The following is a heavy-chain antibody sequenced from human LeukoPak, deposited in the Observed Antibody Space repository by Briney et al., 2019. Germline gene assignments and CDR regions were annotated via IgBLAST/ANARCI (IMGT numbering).Heavy chain of an antibody. CDR3: ARVTQQLVLYYYGMDV. Sequence: SVKVSCKASGGTFSSYTINWVRQAPGQGLEWMGGIIPVFGTANYVQKFQGRVTITADESTSTAYMELSSLRSEDTAVYYCARVTQQLVLYYYGMDVWGQGTTVTVSS. CDR1: GGTFSSYT. CDR2: IIPVFGTA. J-gene: IGHJ6*02. V-gene: IGHV1-69*13. D-gene: IGHD6-13*01.